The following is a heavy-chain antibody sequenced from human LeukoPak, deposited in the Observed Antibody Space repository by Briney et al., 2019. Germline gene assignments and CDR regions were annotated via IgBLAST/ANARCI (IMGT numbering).Heavy chain of an antibody. Sequence: HPGGSLRLSCAASGFTFSSYAMHWVRQAPGKGLEWVAVISYDGSNKYYADSVKGRFTISRDNSKNTLYLQMNSLRAEDTAVYYCAREEWELLPFDYWGQGTLVTVSS. V-gene: IGHV3-30-3*01. CDR1: GFTFSSYA. D-gene: IGHD1-26*01. CDR3: AREEWELLPFDY. CDR2: ISYDGSNK. J-gene: IGHJ4*02.